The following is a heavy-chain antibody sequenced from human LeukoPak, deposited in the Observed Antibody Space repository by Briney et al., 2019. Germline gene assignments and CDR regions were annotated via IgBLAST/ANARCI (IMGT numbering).Heavy chain of an antibody. Sequence: ASVKVSCKASGYTFTSYAMHWVRQAPGQRLEWMGWISAGNGNTKYSQKFQGRVTITRDTSVSTAYMELSSLRSEDTAVYYCARGNLVEMSYWGQGTLVTVSS. J-gene: IGHJ4*02. CDR3: ARGNLVEMSY. D-gene: IGHD5-24*01. CDR2: ISAGNGNT. V-gene: IGHV1-3*01. CDR1: GYTFTSYA.